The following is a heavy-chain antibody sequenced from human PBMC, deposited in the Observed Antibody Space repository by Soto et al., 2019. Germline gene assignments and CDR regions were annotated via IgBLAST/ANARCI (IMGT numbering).Heavy chain of an antibody. J-gene: IGHJ4*02. CDR1: GGSISSGGYY. D-gene: IGHD4-4*01. Sequence: SETLSLTCTVSGGSISSGGYYWSWIRQQPGKGLERIGYIYYSGSTYYNPSLKSRVTISVDTSKNQFSLKLSSVTAADTAVYYCARKLMTTASFDYWGQGTLVTVSS. V-gene: IGHV4-31*03. CDR3: ARKLMTTASFDY. CDR2: IYYSGST.